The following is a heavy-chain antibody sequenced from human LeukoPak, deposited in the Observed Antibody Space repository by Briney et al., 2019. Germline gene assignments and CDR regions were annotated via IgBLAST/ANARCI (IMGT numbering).Heavy chain of an antibody. CDR1: GFSFTTSW. Sequence: GGSLRLSCAASGFSFTTSWMSWVRPAPGQGLEWVASIEQDGSEKYYVDSVKGRFTISRDNAKNSLFLQMNSLRAEDTAVYYCAKGHTSLAPGGQGALVTVSS. V-gene: IGHV3-7*01. CDR3: AKGHTSLAP. CDR2: IEQDGSEK. D-gene: IGHD5-18*01. J-gene: IGHJ4*02.